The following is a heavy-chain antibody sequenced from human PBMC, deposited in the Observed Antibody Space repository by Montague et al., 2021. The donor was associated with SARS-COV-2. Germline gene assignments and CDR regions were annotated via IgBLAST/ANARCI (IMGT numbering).Heavy chain of an antibody. D-gene: IGHD1-7*01. CDR1: GVSIINGDYY. Sequence: NLSLTCTVSGVSIINGDYYWSWIRPPPGRGLALIGYIFYTGNTYYTPSLRSRLSISADTSKNQFSLKLSSVTAADTAVYYCARVITGTTYYFDYWGQGTLVPVSS. V-gene: IGHV4-30-4*01. CDR2: IFYTGNT. J-gene: IGHJ4*02. CDR3: ARVITGTTYYFDY.